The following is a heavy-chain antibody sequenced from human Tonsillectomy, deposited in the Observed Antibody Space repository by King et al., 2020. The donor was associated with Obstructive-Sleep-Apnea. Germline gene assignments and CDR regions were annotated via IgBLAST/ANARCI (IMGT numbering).Heavy chain of an antibody. CDR3: AREPTYGSGMGY. J-gene: IGHJ4*02. CDR1: GYTFTSYY. Sequence: VQLVESGAEVKKPGASVKGSCKASGYTFTSYYMHWVRQAPGQGLEWVGIINPSGGSLSYAQKFQGRVTMTRDTPPSTVYMELSSLRSEDTAVYYCAREPTYGSGMGYWGQGTLVTVSS. CDR2: INPSGGSL. V-gene: IGHV1-46*03. D-gene: IGHD3-10*01.